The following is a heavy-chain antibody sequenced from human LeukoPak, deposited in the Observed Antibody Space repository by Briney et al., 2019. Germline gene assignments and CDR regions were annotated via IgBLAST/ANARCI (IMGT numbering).Heavy chain of an antibody. CDR3: AKGSRPGSSGYPNLDH. D-gene: IGHD3-22*01. CDR2: IYSGSTT. J-gene: IGHJ4*02. V-gene: IGHV3-53*01. CDR1: GFTVSNNY. Sequence: PGGSLRLSCAASGFTVSNNYMNWVRQAPGKGLEWVSLIYSGSTTNYADSVKGRFTISRDNSKNTLYLQMNSLRVEDTAVYYCAKGSRPGSSGYPNLDHWGQGTLVTVSS.